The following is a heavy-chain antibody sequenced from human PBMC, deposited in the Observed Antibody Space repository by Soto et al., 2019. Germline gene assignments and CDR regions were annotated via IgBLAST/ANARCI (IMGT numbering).Heavy chain of an antibody. J-gene: IGHJ4*02. V-gene: IGHV1-18*01. CDR3: AKTFGYSYAIDY. Sequence: QVQLVQSGAEVKKPGASVKVSCKASGYTFTSYGISWVRQAPGPGLEWMGWISAYNGNTNFAQKLQDRDTMPPDTSTSTAYMELRSLRSDDTAVYYCAKTFGYSYAIDYWGQGTLVTVSS. D-gene: IGHD5-18*01. CDR2: ISAYNGNT. CDR1: GYTFTSYG.